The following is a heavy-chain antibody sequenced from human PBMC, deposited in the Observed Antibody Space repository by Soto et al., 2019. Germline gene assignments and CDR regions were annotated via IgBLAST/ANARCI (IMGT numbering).Heavy chain of an antibody. CDR2: IYYSGST. D-gene: IGHD6-13*01. CDR1: GGSISSSSYY. Sequence: SETLSLTCTVSGGSISSSSYYWGWIRQPPGKGLEWIGSIYYSGSTYYNPSLKRRVTISVDTSKNQFSLKLSSVTAAETAVYYSASRGTGYSGRGRFDPWGQGTLVTVSS. J-gene: IGHJ5*02. V-gene: IGHV4-39*01. CDR3: ASRGTGYSGRGRFDP.